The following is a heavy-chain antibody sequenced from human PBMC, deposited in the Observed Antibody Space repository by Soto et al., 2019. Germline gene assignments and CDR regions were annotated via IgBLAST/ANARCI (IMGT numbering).Heavy chain of an antibody. CDR1: GGSISSYY. CDR3: ATTYSSGWNYYYYGMDV. Sequence: PSETLSLTCTVSGGSISSYYWSWIRQPPGEGLEWIGYIYYSGSTNYNPSLKSRVTISVDTSKNQFSLKLSSVTAADTAVYYCATTYSSGWNYYYYGMDVWGQGTTVTVSS. D-gene: IGHD6-19*01. CDR2: IYYSGST. J-gene: IGHJ6*02. V-gene: IGHV4-59*01.